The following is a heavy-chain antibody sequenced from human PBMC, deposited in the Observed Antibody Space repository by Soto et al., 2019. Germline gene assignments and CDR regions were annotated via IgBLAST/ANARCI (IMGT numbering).Heavy chain of an antibody. D-gene: IGHD2-21*01. CDR2: ISAYNGNT. V-gene: IGHV1-3*01. CDR3: ARGGEPIDY. J-gene: IGHJ4*02. Sequence: SVRQAPGQGLEWMGWISAYNGNTKYSQKFQGRVTITRDTSASTAYMELSSLRSEDTAVYYCARGGEPIDYWGQGTLVTVSS.